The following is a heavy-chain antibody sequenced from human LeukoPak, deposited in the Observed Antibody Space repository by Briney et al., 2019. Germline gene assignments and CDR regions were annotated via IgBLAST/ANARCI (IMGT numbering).Heavy chain of an antibody. Sequence: KSSETLSLTCAVNGGSFSGYYWTWIRQSPEMGLEWIGEINHSGSISYNPSLKSRLTISIDASSNQFSLTLTSVTAADTATYFCARGATASDSFSTRVRGVQWFDPWGQGTLVTVSS. V-gene: IGHV4-34*01. D-gene: IGHD6-13*01. CDR2: INHSGSI. J-gene: IGHJ5*02. CDR3: ARGATASDSFSTRVRGVQWFDP. CDR1: GGSFSGYY.